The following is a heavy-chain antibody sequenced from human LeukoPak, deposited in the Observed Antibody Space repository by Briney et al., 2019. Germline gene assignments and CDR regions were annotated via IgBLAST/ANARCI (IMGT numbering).Heavy chain of an antibody. CDR2: IYYSGST. D-gene: IGHD2-2*01. Sequence: SETLSLTCTVSGGSISSSSYYWGWIRQPPGKGLEWIGSIYYSGSTYNNPSLKSRVTISVDTSKNQFSLKLSSVTAADTAVYYCARAGRYQLLFDYWGQGTLVTVSS. J-gene: IGHJ4*02. CDR3: ARAGRYQLLFDY. V-gene: IGHV4-39*01. CDR1: GGSISSSSYY.